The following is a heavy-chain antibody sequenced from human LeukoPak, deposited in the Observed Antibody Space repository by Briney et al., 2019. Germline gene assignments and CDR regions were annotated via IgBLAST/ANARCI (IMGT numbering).Heavy chain of an antibody. J-gene: IGHJ4*02. CDR3: ARGADWHYVLLDY. CDR2: IYYSGST. V-gene: IGHV4-59*12. D-gene: IGHD1-7*01. Sequence: PSETLSLTCTVSGGSISSYYWSWIRQPPGKGVEWIGYIYYSGSTNYNPSLKSRVTISVDTSKNQFSLKLSSVTAADTAVYYCARGADWHYVLLDYWGQGTLVTVSS. CDR1: GGSISSYY.